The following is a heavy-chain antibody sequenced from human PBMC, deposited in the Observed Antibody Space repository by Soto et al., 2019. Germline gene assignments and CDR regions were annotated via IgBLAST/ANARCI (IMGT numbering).Heavy chain of an antibody. CDR3: AKRTDHGGSRGGAFDI. J-gene: IGHJ3*02. CDR1: VFTFSNYA. V-gene: IGHV3-23*01. D-gene: IGHD2-15*01. Sequence: GGSLRLSCAASVFTFSNYAMSWVRQAPGKGLEWVSSISSTSGITYYADSVKGRFTISRDNSKNALFLQMNSLRADDTAVYYCAKRTDHGGSRGGAFDIWGQGAVVTVSS. CDR2: ISSTSGIT.